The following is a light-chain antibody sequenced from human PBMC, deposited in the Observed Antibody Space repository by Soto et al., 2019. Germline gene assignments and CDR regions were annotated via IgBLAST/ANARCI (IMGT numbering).Light chain of an antibody. CDR1: QSVGTY. J-gene: IGKJ2*01. CDR2: DAS. V-gene: IGKV3-11*01. Sequence: EIVLTQFPATLSLSPGERATLSCRASQSVGTYLGWYQQRPGQAPRLLIYDASNRATGIPPRFSGSRSGTDFTLSISSLEPEDFAVYYCQQRANWPPYTFGQGTRLEI. CDR3: QQRANWPPYT.